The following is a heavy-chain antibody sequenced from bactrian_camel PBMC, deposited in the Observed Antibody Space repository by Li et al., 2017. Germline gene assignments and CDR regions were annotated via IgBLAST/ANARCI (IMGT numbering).Heavy chain of an antibody. CDR1: GFTFSAYA. V-gene: IGHV3S37*01. Sequence: HVQLVESGGGLVQPGGSLRLSCAASGFTFSAYAMRWVRRAPGKGLEWVADIDSSGHTTHYTSFVKGRFTISRDNARDTLYLQLNSLKIEDMAMYYCVKAGDGGTWGEYNYWGQGTQVTVS. J-gene: IGHJ4*01. D-gene: IGHD6*01. CDR3: VKAGDGGTWGEYNY. CDR2: IDSSGHTT.